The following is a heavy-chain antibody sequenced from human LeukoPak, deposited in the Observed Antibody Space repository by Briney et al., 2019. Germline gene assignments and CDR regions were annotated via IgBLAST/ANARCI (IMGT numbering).Heavy chain of an antibody. CDR2: IYYSGST. CDR3: ARGCWYYDILTGYLRGTGYFDL. J-gene: IGHJ2*01. Sequence: KPSEALSLTCPVAGGSISSYYWSWIRQPPGKGLEWIGYIYYSGSTNYNPSLKSRVTISVDTSKNQFSLKLSSVTAADTAVYYCARGCWYYDILTGYLRGTGYFDLWGRGTLVTVSS. V-gene: IGHV4-59*01. D-gene: IGHD3-9*01. CDR1: GGSISSYY.